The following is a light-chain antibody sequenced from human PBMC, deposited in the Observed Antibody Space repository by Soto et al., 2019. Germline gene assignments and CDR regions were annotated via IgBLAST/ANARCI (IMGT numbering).Light chain of an antibody. Sequence: QSALTQPASVSGSPGQSITISCTGTSSDVGGYNYVSWYQQHPGKAPKLMIYEVSNRPSGVSNRFSGSKSGNTASLTISGLQAEDEADYYCSSYTSSSTVFVGGTQLTVL. CDR1: SSDVGGYNY. V-gene: IGLV2-14*01. J-gene: IGLJ2*01. CDR3: SSYTSSSTV. CDR2: EVS.